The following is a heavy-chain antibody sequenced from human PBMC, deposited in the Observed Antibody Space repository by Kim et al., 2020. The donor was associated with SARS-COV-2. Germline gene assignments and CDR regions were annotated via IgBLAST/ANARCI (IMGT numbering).Heavy chain of an antibody. J-gene: IGHJ6*02. CDR2: ISYDGSNK. V-gene: IGHV3-30*18. CDR3: AKDRGDGYNYYYYYGMDV. D-gene: IGHD3-10*01. CDR1: GFTFSSYG. Sequence: GGSLRLSCAASGFTFSSYGMHWVRQAPGKGLEWVAVISYDGSNKYYADSVKGRFTISRDNSKNTLYLQMNSLRAEDTAVYYCAKDRGDGYNYYYYYGMDVWGQGTTVTVSS.